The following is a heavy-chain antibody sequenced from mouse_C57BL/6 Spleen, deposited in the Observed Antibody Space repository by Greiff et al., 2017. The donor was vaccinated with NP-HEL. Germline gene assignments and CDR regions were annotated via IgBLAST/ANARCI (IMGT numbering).Heavy chain of an antibody. CDR3: ARSRYGNFYAMDY. CDR1: GYTFTSYD. CDR2: IYPRDGST. J-gene: IGHJ4*01. Sequence: QVHVKQSGPELVKPGASVKLSCKASGYTFTSYDINWVKQRPGQGLEWIGWIYPRDGSTKYNEKFKGKATLTVDTSSSTAYMELHSLTSEDSAVYFCARSRYGNFYAMDYWGQGTSVTVSS. D-gene: IGHD2-10*02. V-gene: IGHV1-85*01.